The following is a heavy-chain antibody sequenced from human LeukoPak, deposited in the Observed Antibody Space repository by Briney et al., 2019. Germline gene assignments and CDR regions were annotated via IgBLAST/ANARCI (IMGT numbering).Heavy chain of an antibody. D-gene: IGHD3-22*01. CDR3: ASGPSYYATTGFYSEY. CDR1: GFTFSAYS. V-gene: IGHV3-21*01. CDR2: ISSTSHYI. J-gene: IGHJ4*02. Sequence: GGSLRLSCAASGFTFSAYSMNWVRQAPGEGLEWISSISSTSHYIYYADSVTGRFTISRDNARNSLYLQMNSLRAEDTAVYYCASGPSYYATTGFYSEYWGQGILVTVSS.